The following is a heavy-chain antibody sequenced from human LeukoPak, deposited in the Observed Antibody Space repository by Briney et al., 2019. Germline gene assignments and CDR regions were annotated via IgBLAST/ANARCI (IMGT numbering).Heavy chain of an antibody. Sequence: SETLSLICAVYGGSFSGYYWSWIRQPPGKGLEWIGEINHSGSTNYNPSLKSRVTISVDTSKNQFSLKLSSVTAADTAVYYCARGLTIRDWGQGTLVTVSS. CDR2: INHSGST. J-gene: IGHJ4*02. CDR3: ARGLTIRD. CDR1: GGSFSGYY. V-gene: IGHV4-34*01. D-gene: IGHD3-10*01.